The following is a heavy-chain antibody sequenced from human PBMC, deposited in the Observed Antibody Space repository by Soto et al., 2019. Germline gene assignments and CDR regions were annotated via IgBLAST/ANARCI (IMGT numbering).Heavy chain of an antibody. CDR3: ARNHCSSTSCYTAVDY. V-gene: IGHV1-18*04. Sequence: TCCSSSSVRHSTRQGLEWMGWISAYNGNTNYAQKLQGRVTMTTDTSTSTAYMELRSLRSDDTAVYYCARNHCSSTSCYTAVDYPGQGIL. CDR2: ISAYNGNT. J-gene: IGHJ4*02. D-gene: IGHD2-2*02. CDR1: TCCS.